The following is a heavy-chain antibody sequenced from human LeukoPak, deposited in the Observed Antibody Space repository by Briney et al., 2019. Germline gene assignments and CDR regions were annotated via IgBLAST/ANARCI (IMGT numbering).Heavy chain of an antibody. CDR3: ARTYSGYDY. Sequence: SQTLSLTCTVSGGSISSYYWSWIRQPPGKGLEWIGYIYYSGSTNYNPSLKSRVTISVDTSKNQFSLKLSSVTAADTAVYYCARTYSGYDYWGQGTLVTVSS. D-gene: IGHD5-12*01. V-gene: IGHV4-59*08. CDR2: IYYSGST. CDR1: GGSISSYY. J-gene: IGHJ4*02.